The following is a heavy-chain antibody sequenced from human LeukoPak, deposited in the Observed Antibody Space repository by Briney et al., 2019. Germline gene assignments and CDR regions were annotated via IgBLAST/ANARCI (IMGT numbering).Heavy chain of an antibody. CDR1: GGSITSNY. CDR2: MYHSGTT. CDR3: ARVDAWGAFDI. J-gene: IGHJ3*02. D-gene: IGHD3-16*01. Sequence: SETLSLTCTVSGGSITSNYWSWIRQPPGKGLEWIGYMYHSGTTNYNPSLMSRITISVDTSKNQFSLKLSSVTAADTAMYYRARVDAWGAFDIWGQGTMVTVSS. V-gene: IGHV4-59*01.